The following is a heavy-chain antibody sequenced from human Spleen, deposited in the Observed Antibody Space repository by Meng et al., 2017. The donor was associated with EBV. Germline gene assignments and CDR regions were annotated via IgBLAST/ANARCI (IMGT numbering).Heavy chain of an antibody. CDR3: ARYNADGMDV. V-gene: IGHV1-69*06. CDR1: GGTFSSDA. CDR2: LIPMLGAP. Sequence: QVQLVQSGAEVKKPGSSVKVSCKTSGGTFSSDAISWVRQAPGQGLEWMGGLIPMLGAPNYAQKFQDRVTIIADKSTSIHYMELSSLRSDDTAVYYCARYNADGMDVWGQGTTVTVSS. J-gene: IGHJ6*02. D-gene: IGHD5-24*01.